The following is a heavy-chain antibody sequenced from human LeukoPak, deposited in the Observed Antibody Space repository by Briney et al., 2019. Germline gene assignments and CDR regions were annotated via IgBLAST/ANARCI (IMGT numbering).Heavy chain of an antibody. D-gene: IGHD2-15*01. CDR2: IYYSGSA. Sequence: PSETLSLTCTVSGDSISNYYWSWIRQPPGKGLEWIGYIYYSGSANCNPSLKSRVTISIDTSKNHFSLNLSSVTAADTAVYYCARISGSGWLDPWGQGTLVTVSS. CDR3: ARISGSGWLDP. V-gene: IGHV4-59*01. CDR1: GDSISNYY. J-gene: IGHJ5*02.